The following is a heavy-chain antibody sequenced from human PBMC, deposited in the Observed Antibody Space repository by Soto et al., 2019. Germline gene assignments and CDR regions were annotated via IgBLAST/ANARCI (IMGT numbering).Heavy chain of an antibody. CDR1: GGSIRSYY. D-gene: IGHD5-18*01. Sequence: SETLSLTCTGTGGSIRSYYWSWIRQPPGKGLEWIGYIYYSGSTNYNPSLKSRVTISVDTSKNQFSLKLSSVTAADTAVYYCARYGGYSYGYYYYYYMDVWGKGTTVT. J-gene: IGHJ6*03. V-gene: IGHV4-59*08. CDR2: IYYSGST. CDR3: ARYGGYSYGYYYYYYMDV.